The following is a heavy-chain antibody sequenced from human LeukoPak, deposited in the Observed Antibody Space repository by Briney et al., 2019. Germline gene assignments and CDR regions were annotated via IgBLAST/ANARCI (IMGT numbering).Heavy chain of an antibody. CDR2: IKQDGSEK. V-gene: IGHV3-7*01. CDR3: ARVPRRGAYEVAMDV. J-gene: IGHJ6*04. Sequence: PAGALRLSCAASGFTLISNWMSWVRPAPGRGLEWVANIKQDGSEKYYVASVEGRFTISRDNAKNSLYLKMNSLRAEDTAVYYCARVPRRGAYEVAMDVCGKGTTVTVSS. D-gene: IGHD2-15*01. CDR1: GFTLISNW.